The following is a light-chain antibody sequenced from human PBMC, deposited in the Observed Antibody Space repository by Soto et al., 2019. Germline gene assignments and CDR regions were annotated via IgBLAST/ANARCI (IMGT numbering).Light chain of an antibody. J-gene: IGLJ3*02. CDR3: SSYTGSSTPV. Sequence: SALTQPASVSGSPGHSITISCTGTSSDVGGYNYVSWYQHHPGKAPKLMIYEVSNRPSGVSNRFSGSKSGNTASLTISGLQAEDEADYYCSSYTGSSTPVFGGGTKVTVL. CDR1: SSDVGGYNY. V-gene: IGLV2-14*01. CDR2: EVS.